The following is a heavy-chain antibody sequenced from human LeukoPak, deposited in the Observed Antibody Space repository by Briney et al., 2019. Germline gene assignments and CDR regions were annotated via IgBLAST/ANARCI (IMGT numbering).Heavy chain of an antibody. Sequence: ASVNVSCKASGYTFTGYYMHWVRQAPGQGLEWMGWINPNSGGTNYAQKFQGWVTMTRDTSISTAYMELSRLRSDDTAVYYCARVDSSGYYDQYYFDYWGQGTLVTVSS. CDR3: ARVDSSGYYDQYYFDY. V-gene: IGHV1-2*04. CDR1: GYTFTGYY. CDR2: INPNSGGT. D-gene: IGHD3-22*01. J-gene: IGHJ4*02.